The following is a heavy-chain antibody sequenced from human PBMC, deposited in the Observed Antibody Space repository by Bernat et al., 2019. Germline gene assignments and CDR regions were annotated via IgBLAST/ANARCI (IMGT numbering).Heavy chain of an antibody. CDR1: GFTFTNYW. CDR3: VRDDPNGIFDY. Sequence: EVQLVESGGVLVQPGGSLRVNCAASGFTFTNYWMHWVRQGPGKGLEWVSRIKSDGSSTDYADSVRGRFTISRDNAKNTVFLQMNSLRGEDTAVYYCVRDDPNGIFDYWGQGTLVTVSS. V-gene: IGHV3-74*01. D-gene: IGHD1-20*01. J-gene: IGHJ4*02. CDR2: IKSDGSST.